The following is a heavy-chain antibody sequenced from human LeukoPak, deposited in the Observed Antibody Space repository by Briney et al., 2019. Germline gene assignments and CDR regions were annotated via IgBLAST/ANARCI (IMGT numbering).Heavy chain of an antibody. CDR3: ASGRGYSSGWYRFDP. V-gene: IGHV4-34*01. D-gene: IGHD6-19*01. CDR2: INHSGST. J-gene: IGHJ5*02. CDR1: GGSFSGYY. Sequence: LETLSLTCAVYGGSFSGYYWSWIRQPPGKGLEWIGEINHSGSTNYNPSLKSRVTISVDTSKNQFSLKLSSVTAADTAVYYCASGRGYSSGWYRFDPWGQGTLVTVSS.